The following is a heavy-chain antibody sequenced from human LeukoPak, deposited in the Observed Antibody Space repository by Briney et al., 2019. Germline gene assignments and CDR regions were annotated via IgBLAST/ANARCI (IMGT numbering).Heavy chain of an antibody. Sequence: GESLKISCKGSGYSFTSYWIGWVRQMPGKGLEWMGIIYPGDSDTRYSPSFQGQVTISADKSISTAYLQWSSLKASDSAMYYCAREGAEYCSSTSCSGDAFDIWGQGTMVTVSS. D-gene: IGHD2-2*01. CDR1: GYSFTSYW. CDR2: IYPGDSDT. J-gene: IGHJ3*02. V-gene: IGHV5-51*01. CDR3: AREGAEYCSSTSCSGDAFDI.